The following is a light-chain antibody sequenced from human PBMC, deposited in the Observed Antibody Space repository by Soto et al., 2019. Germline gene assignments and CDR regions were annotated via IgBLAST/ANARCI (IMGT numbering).Light chain of an antibody. Sequence: DVVMTQSQLSSPVTLGQPASISCRSNQSLVHSEGNTYLSCLQQRPVQPPRLLIYKVSNRFSGIPDRFSGSGAGTDFTLKISRVEAEDGEVYYCMQASQLLTFGPATRVEI. CDR1: QSLVHSEGNTY. CDR2: KVS. V-gene: IGKV2-24*01. J-gene: IGKJ3*01. CDR3: MQASQLLT.